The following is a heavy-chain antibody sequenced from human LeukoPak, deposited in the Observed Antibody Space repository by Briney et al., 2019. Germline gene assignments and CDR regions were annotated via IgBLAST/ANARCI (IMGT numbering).Heavy chain of an antibody. J-gene: IGHJ4*02. CDR1: GDSVSSNSAA. V-gene: IGHV6-1*01. CDR2: TYYRSKWYN. Sequence: SQTLSLTCAISGDSVSSNSAAWNWLRQSPSRGLEWLGRTYYRSKWYNDYAVSVKSRITINPDTSKNQFSLQLNSVTPEDTAVYYCVYSSGWDFDYWGQGTLVTVSS. CDR3: VYSSGWDFDY. D-gene: IGHD6-19*01.